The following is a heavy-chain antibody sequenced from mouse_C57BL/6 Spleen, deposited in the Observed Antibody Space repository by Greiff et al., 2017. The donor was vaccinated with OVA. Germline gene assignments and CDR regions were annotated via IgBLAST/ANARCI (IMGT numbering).Heavy chain of an antibody. Sequence: DVKLVESGPGLAKPSQTLSLTCSVTGYSITSDYWNWIRKFPGNKLEYMGYISYSGSTYYNPSLKSRISITRDTSKNQYYLQLNSVTTEDTATYYCARSAYYSNYHFAYWGQGTLVTVSA. V-gene: IGHV3-8*01. CDR3: ARSAYYSNYHFAY. D-gene: IGHD2-5*01. CDR1: GYSITSDY. CDR2: ISYSGST. J-gene: IGHJ3*01.